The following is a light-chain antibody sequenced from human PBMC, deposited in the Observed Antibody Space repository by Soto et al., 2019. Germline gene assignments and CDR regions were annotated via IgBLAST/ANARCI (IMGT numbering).Light chain of an antibody. Sequence: EVVMTQSPATLSVSPGESVTLSCRASQRVGLNLAWYQQRAGQAHRLLIYASSTRATGVPGRFSGSGAGTDFTLTINSRQSEDFAVYYCQQYDNWPPVTFGQGTKVEIK. J-gene: IGKJ1*01. CDR3: QQYDNWPPVT. CDR1: QRVGLN. CDR2: ASS. V-gene: IGKV3-15*01.